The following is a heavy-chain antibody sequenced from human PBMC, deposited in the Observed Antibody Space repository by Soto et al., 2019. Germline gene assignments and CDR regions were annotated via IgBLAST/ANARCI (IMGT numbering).Heavy chain of an antibody. J-gene: IGHJ4*02. Sequence: EVQLVESGGGLVQPGGSLRLSCAASGFSFGGYNMNWVRQAPGKGLEWVSHITSGLTAHYADFVQGRFTISRDNAKNSLYLEMNDLRDEDTAVYYCARDTGHGVTVGGLDSWGQGTLVTVSS. V-gene: IGHV3-48*02. CDR2: ITSGLTA. D-gene: IGHD2-21*02. CDR1: GFSFGGYN. CDR3: ARDTGHGVTVGGLDS.